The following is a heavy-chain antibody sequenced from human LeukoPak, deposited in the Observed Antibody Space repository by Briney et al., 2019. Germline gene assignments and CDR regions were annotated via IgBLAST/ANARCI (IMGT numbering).Heavy chain of an antibody. CDR3: ARQRGLVGFDP. CDR2: IYPGDSDT. CDR1: GYSFTSYW. J-gene: IGHJ5*02. V-gene: IGHV5-51*01. D-gene: IGHD2-15*01. Sequence: GESLKISCKGSGYSFTSYWSGWVRQMPGKGLEWMGIIYPGDSDTRYSPSFQGQVTISADKSISTAYLQWSSLKAADTAVYYCARQRGLVGFDPWGQGTLVTVSS.